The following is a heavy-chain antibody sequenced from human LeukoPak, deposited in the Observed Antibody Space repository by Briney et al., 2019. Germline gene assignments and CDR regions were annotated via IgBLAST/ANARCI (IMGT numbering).Heavy chain of an antibody. CDR2: INHSGST. D-gene: IGHD2-2*01. V-gene: IGHV4-34*01. CDR3: ARDASGASAALYFDY. Sequence: SETLSLTCAVYGGSFSGYYWSWIRQPPGKGLEWIGEINHSGSTNYNPSLESRVTISVATSKNQFSLKLTSVTAADRAVYYCARDASGASAALYFDYWGQGNLVTVSS. J-gene: IGHJ4*02. CDR1: GGSFSGYY.